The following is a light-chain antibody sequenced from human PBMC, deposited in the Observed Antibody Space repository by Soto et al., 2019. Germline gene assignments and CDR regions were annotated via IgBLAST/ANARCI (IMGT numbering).Light chain of an antibody. Sequence: DIQMTQSPSSVSADVGDRVTITCRASQGINKWLAWYLQKTGTAPKLLIYDASGLDSGVQSLFPGSGAGSDCTLTISSLQPEDFATDSYLQDYNYPNTFGQGTRLEIK. CDR2: DAS. CDR3: LQDYNYPNT. CDR1: QGINKW. J-gene: IGKJ2*01. V-gene: IGKV1-12*01.